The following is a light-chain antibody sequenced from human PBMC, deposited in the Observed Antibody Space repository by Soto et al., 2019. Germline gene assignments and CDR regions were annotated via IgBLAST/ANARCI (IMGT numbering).Light chain of an antibody. CDR1: QSVLYSSKNKNY. CDR2: WAS. V-gene: IGKV4-1*01. J-gene: IGKJ5*01. Sequence: DIVMTQSPDSLAVSLGERATINCKSSQSVLYSSKNKNYLAWYQQKPGQPPKLLINWASTRASGVPDRFSGSGSGTDFTLTITTLQAEDVAVYYCQQFYSAPPLTFGQGTRLEIK. CDR3: QQFYSAPPLT.